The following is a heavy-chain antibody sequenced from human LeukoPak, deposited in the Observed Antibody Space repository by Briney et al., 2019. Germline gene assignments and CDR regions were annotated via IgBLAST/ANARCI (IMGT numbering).Heavy chain of an antibody. CDR2: IYYSGST. J-gene: IGHJ4*02. Sequence: TLSLTCTVSGGSISSGDYYWSWIRQPPGKGLEWIGYIYYSGSTYYNPSLKSRVTMSVDTSKNQFSLKLSSVTAADTAVYYCARQEGGIVGPYWGQGTLVTVSS. CDR1: GGSISSGDYY. CDR3: ARQEGGIVGPY. V-gene: IGHV4-30-4*08. D-gene: IGHD1-26*01.